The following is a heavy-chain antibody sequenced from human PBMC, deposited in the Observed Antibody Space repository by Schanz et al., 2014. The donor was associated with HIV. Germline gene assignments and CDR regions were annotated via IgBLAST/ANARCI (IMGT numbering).Heavy chain of an antibody. CDR1: GFTFRTHG. CDR2: ISYDGSIK. V-gene: IGHV3-30*03. J-gene: IGHJ4*02. Sequence: VQLVESGGGVVQPGRSLRLSCGASGFTFRTHGIHWVRQAPAKGLEWVAVISYDGSIKEYADSVKGRFAISRDNSKNTLYLQMNSLRAEDTAVYYCARDLRGDNYYVSDSWGQGTLVSVSS. D-gene: IGHD1-26*01. CDR3: ARDLRGDNYYVSDS.